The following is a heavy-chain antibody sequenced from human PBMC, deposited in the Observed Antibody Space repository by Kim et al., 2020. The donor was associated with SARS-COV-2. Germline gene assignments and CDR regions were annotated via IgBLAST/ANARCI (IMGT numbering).Heavy chain of an antibody. CDR1: GGSISSYY. J-gene: IGHJ5*02. CDR2: IYYSGST. D-gene: IGHD2-2*02. V-gene: IGHV4-59*13. CDR3: ARVNVVVPAAIHWFDP. Sequence: SETLSLTCTDSGGSISSYYWSWIRQPPGKGLEWIGYIYYSGSTNYNPSLKSRVTISVDTSKNQFSLKLSSVTAADTAVYYCARVNVVVPAAIHWFDPWGQGTLVTVSS.